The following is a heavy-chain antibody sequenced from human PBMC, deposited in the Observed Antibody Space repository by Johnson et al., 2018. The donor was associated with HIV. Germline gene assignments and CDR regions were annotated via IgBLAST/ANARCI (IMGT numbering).Heavy chain of an antibody. J-gene: IGHJ3*02. D-gene: IGHD3-16*02. CDR1: GFTFSDYW. CDR2: TKQDGSEQ. CDR3: ARGGLGYQNIHDPFDI. Sequence: VQLVESGGGLVQPGGSLRLSCAASGFTFSDYWMTWVRQPPGKGLEWVANTKQDGSEQYYVDSMKGRFTISRDNAKNSLYLQMNSLRVEDTAWYYCARGGLGYQNIHDPFDILGQGTMVTVSS. V-gene: IGHV3-7*04.